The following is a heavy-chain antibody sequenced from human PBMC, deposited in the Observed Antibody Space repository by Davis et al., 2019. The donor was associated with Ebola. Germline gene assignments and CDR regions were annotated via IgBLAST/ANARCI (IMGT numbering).Heavy chain of an antibody. D-gene: IGHD2-15*01. CDR1: GSTSSPTA. CDR2: IIVKANSYAT. Sequence: GGTLRLTCAASGSTSSPTAMQRGRHASRTGREGVRCIIVKANSYATAYAASVKGRFTISRDDSKNTAYLQMNSLKTEETAVYYCSGGGSGRDYWGQGTLVTVSS. V-gene: IGHV3-73*01. J-gene: IGHJ4*02. CDR3: SGGGSGRDY.